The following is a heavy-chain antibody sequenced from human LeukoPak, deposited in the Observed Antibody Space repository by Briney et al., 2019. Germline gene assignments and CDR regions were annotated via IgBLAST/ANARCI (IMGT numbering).Heavy chain of an antibody. CDR3: ARESRYFDWFPIMDV. V-gene: IGHV3-7*01. D-gene: IGHD3-9*01. J-gene: IGHJ6*02. Sequence: GGSLRLSCAASGFTFSSYWMSWVRQAPGKGLEWGANIKQDGSEKYYVDSVKGRFTISRDNAKNTLYLQMNSLRAEDTAVSYCARESRYFDWFPIMDVWGQGTTVTVSS. CDR2: IKQDGSEK. CDR1: GFTFSSYW.